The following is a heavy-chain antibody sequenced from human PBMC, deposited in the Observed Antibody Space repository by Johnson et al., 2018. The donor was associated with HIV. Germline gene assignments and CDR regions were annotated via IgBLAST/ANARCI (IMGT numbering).Heavy chain of an antibody. V-gene: IGHV3-30*14. J-gene: IGHJ3*02. D-gene: IGHD1-26*01. Sequence: VQLVESGGGVVQPGRSLRLSCAASGFTFSNYAMHWVRQAPGKGLEWLSVISYEGSTKYYADSVKGRFTISRDNSKNTLYLQMNSLRAEDTAVYYCARVRVGAFDIWGQGTMVTVSS. CDR2: ISYEGSTK. CDR3: ARVRVGAFDI. CDR1: GFTFSNYA.